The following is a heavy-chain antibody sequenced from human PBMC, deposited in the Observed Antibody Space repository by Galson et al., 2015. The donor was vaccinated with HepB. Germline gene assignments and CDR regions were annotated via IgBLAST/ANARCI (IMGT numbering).Heavy chain of an antibody. V-gene: IGHV3-30*18. CDR2: ISYDGSNK. Sequence: SLRLSCAASGFTFSSYGMHWVRQAPGKGLEWVAVISYDGSNKYYADSVKGRFTISRDNSKNTLYLQMNSLRAEDTAVYYCAKGLYSSSSLCDYWGQGTLVTVSS. CDR1: GFTFSSYG. D-gene: IGHD6-6*01. CDR3: AKGLYSSSSLCDY. J-gene: IGHJ4*02.